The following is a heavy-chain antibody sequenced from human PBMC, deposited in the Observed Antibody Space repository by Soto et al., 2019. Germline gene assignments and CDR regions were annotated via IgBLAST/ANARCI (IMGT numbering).Heavy chain of an antibody. D-gene: IGHD4-4*01. Sequence: AGGSLRLSCAASGFTFSSYGMHWVRQAPGKGLEWVAVISYDGSNKYYADSVKGRFTISRDNSKNTLYLQMNSLRAEDTAVYYCAKSRGATGHYYYYGMDVWGQGTTVTV. CDR2: ISYDGSNK. J-gene: IGHJ6*02. CDR3: AKSRGATGHYYYYGMDV. V-gene: IGHV3-30*18. CDR1: GFTFSSYG.